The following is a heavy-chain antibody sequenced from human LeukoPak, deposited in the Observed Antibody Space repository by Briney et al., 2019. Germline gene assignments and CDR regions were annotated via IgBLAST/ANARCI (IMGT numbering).Heavy chain of an antibody. D-gene: IGHD5-18*01. J-gene: IGHJ4*02. CDR2: INHSGST. V-gene: IGHV4-34*01. CDR1: GGSFSGYY. CDR3: ARGAKIQLWSAKTLDY. Sequence: KASETLSLTCAVYGGSFSGYYWSWIRQPPGKGLEWIGEINHSGSTNYNPSLKSRVTISVDTSKNQFSLKLSSVTAADTAVYYCARGAKIQLWSAKTLDYWGQGTLVTVSS.